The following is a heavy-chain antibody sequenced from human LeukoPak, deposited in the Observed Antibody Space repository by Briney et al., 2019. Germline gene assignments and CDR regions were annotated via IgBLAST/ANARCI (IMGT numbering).Heavy chain of an antibody. D-gene: IGHD5-18*01. CDR2: IIPIFGTA. CDR1: GGTFSSYA. J-gene: IGHJ4*02. V-gene: IGHV1-69*13. CDR3: ARGHTAMVTWSFDY. Sequence: SVKVSCKASGGTFSSYAISWVRQAPGQGLEWMGGIIPIFGTANYAQKFQGRVTITADESTSTAYMELSSLRSEDTAVCYCARGHTAMVTWSFDYWGQGTLVTVSS.